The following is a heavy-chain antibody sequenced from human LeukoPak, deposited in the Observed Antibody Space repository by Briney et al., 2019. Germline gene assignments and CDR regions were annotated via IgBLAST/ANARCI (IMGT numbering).Heavy chain of an antibody. CDR3: ARKTYGMDV. Sequence: GGSLRLSCAASGFTFSSYEMNWVRQAPGKGLEWVSYISSSGSTIYYADSVKGRFTISRDNAKNSLYLQMNSLRAEDTAVYYFARKTYGMDVWGQGTTVTVSS. CDR2: ISSSGSTI. V-gene: IGHV3-48*03. J-gene: IGHJ6*02. CDR1: GFTFSSYE.